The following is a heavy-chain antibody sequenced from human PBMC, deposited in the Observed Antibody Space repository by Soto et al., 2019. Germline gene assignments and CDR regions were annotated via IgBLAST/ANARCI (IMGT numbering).Heavy chain of an antibody. V-gene: IGHV3-23*01. D-gene: IGHD3-22*01. CDR3: AKDAVYYYDSKRGFDP. J-gene: IGHJ5*02. CDR2: ISGSGGST. Sequence: GGSLRLSCAASGFTFSSYAMSWVRQAPGKGLEWVSAISGSGGSTYYADSVKGRFTISRDNSKNTLYLQMNSLRAEDTAVYDCAKDAVYYYDSKRGFDPWGQGTLVTVSS. CDR1: GFTFSSYA.